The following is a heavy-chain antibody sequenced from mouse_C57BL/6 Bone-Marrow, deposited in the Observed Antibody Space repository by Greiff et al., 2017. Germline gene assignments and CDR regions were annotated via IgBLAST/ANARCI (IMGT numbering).Heavy chain of an antibody. D-gene: IGHD1-1*01. CDR1: GYTFTSYW. CDR3: AIRDGSSGYFDV. Sequence: QVQLKQPGAELVKPGASVKVSCKASGYTFTSYWMHWVKQRPGQGLEWIGRIHPSDSDTNYNQKFKGKATLTVDKSSSTAYMQLSSLTSEDSAVYYCAIRDGSSGYFDVWGTGTTVTVSS. J-gene: IGHJ1*03. V-gene: IGHV1-74*01. CDR2: IHPSDSDT.